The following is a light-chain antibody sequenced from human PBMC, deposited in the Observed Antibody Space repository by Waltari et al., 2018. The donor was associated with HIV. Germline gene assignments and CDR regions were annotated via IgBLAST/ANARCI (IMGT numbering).Light chain of an antibody. V-gene: IGLV3-1*01. Sequence: SYELTQPPSVSVSPGQTARITCSGDALPKKYACWYQQKPGQSPVLVIYQDSKRPSGIPERFSGSNSGNTATLTISGTQAMDEGDYYCQAWDSSTVVFGGGTKLTVL. CDR2: QDS. CDR3: QAWDSSTVV. CDR1: ALPKKY. J-gene: IGLJ2*01.